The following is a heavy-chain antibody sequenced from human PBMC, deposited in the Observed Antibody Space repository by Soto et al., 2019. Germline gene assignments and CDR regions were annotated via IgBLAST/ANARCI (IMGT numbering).Heavy chain of an antibody. Sequence: PSKSFSLSSPISWDSVSGNIASWNCIRHSPSRGLEWLGRTYYRSTWYAYYAVSVKSLIPINPDTHKNQFSLQLNSVPPEDTAVYYCARSLRTTPHAFDNWGQGTMVTVSS. CDR2: TYYRSTWYA. D-gene: IGHD4-17*01. J-gene: IGHJ3*02. V-gene: IGHV6-1*01. CDR1: WDSVSGNIAS. CDR3: ARSLRTTPHAFDN.